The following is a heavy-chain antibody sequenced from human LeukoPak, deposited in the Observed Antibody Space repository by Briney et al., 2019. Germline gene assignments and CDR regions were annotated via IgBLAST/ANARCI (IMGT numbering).Heavy chain of an antibody. CDR3: ARGDGSGTYLSWDFDY. CDR2: ISCNSGSI. V-gene: IGHV3-9*01. Sequence: PGRSLRLSCAASGFTFDNYAMHWVRQAPGKGLEWVSGISCNSGSIGYADSVKGRFTISRDNAKNSLYLQMNSLRAEDTAVYYCARGDGSGTYLSWDFDYWGQGTLVTVSS. CDR1: GFTFDNYA. J-gene: IGHJ4*02. D-gene: IGHD3-10*01.